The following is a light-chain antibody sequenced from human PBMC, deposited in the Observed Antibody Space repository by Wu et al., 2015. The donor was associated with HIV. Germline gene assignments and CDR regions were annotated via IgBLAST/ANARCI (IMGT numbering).Light chain of an antibody. CDR1: QSVSSNY. V-gene: IGKV3-20*01. CDR3: QQYRSPPLT. J-gene: IGKJ4*01. CDR2: GAS. Sequence: EIVLTQSPATLSLSPGERATLSCRASQSVSSNYLVWYQQKPGQAPRLLIYGASSRATGIPDRFSGSGSGTDFTLTISRLEPEDFAVYYCQQYRSPPLTFGGGTKVEIK.